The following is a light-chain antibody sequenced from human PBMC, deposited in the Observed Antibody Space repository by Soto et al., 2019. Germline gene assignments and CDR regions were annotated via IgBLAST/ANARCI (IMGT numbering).Light chain of an antibody. Sequence: QSVLTQPPSASGSPGQSVTISCTGTSSDVGGYNYVSWYQQHPGKAPKLMIYEVSKRPSGVPDRFSGSKSGYTASLTVSGLQAEDEADYYCSSYAGSDTLDYVFGTGTKVTVL. CDR1: SSDVGGYNY. CDR3: SSYAGSDTLDYV. CDR2: EVS. V-gene: IGLV2-8*01. J-gene: IGLJ1*01.